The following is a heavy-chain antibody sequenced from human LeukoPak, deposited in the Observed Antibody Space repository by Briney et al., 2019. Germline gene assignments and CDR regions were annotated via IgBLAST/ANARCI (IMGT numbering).Heavy chain of an antibody. Sequence: PGGSLRLSCAASGFTFSSYAMHWVRQAPGKGLEWVAVISYDGSNKYYADSVKGRFTISRDNSKNTLYLQMNSLRAEDTAVYYCARDSGSSSWVSPYYYYGMDVWGQGTTVTVSS. V-gene: IGHV3-30-3*01. CDR2: ISYDGSNK. D-gene: IGHD6-13*01. J-gene: IGHJ6*02. CDR3: ARDSGSSSWVSPYYYYGMDV. CDR1: GFTFSSYA.